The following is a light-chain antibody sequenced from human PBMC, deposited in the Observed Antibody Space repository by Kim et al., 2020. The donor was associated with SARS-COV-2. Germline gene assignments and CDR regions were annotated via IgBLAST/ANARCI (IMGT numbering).Light chain of an antibody. J-gene: IGKJ4*01. V-gene: IGKV3-20*01. CDR3: QQYGSSPPRLT. CDR2: GAS. Sequence: EIVLTQSPGTLSLSPGERATLSCRDSQSVSSSYLAWYQQKPGQAPRLLIYGASSRATGIPDRFSGSGSGTNFTLTISRLEPEDFAVYYCQQYGSSPPRLTFGGGTKLEI. CDR1: QSVSSSY.